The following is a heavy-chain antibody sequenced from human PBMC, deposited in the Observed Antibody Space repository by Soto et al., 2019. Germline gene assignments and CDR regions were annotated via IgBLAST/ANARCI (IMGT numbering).Heavy chain of an antibody. CDR1: GFTFSDYY. Sequence: QVQLVESGGGLVKPGGSLRLSCAASGFTFSDYYMSWIRQAPGKGLEWVSYISSSSSYTNYADSVKGRFTISRDNAKNSLYRQMNSLRAEDTAVYYCARAPAAPAVAAKLDAFDIWGQGTMVTVSS. V-gene: IGHV3-11*05. CDR3: ARAPAAPAVAAKLDAFDI. CDR2: ISSSSSYT. D-gene: IGHD6-19*01. J-gene: IGHJ3*02.